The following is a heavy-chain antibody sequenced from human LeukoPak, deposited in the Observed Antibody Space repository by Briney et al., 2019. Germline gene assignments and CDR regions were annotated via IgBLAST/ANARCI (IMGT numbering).Heavy chain of an antibody. CDR3: ARYGSSWMAGDY. J-gene: IGHJ4*02. CDR2: IYRSGST. CDR1: GYSISSGYY. D-gene: IGHD6-13*01. Sequence: PSETLSLTCAVSGYSISSGYYWGWIRQPPGKGLEWIGSIYRSGSTYYNPSLKSRVTISVDTSKNQFSLKLSSVTAADTAVYYCARYGSSWMAGDYWGQGTLVTVSS. V-gene: IGHV4-38-2*01.